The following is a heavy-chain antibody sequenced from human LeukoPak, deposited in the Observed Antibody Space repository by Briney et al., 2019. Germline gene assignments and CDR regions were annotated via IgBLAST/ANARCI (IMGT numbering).Heavy chain of an antibody. J-gene: IGHJ4*02. V-gene: IGHV3-66*01. CDR1: GGSISSSNW. Sequence: PSETLSLTCAVSGGSISSSNWWSWVRQAPGKGLEWVSVIYSGGSTYYADSVKGRFTISRDNSKNTLYLQMNSLRAEDTAVYYCASGDPRRGYSYSLDYWGQGTLVTVSS. D-gene: IGHD5-18*01. CDR3: ASGDPRRGYSYSLDY. CDR2: IYSGGST.